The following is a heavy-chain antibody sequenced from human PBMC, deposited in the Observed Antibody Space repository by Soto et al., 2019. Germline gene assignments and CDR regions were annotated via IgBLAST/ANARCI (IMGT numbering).Heavy chain of an antibody. V-gene: IGHV1-2*04. CDR3: ARGHSTDCSNGVCSVFYYHEMDV. J-gene: IGHJ6*02. CDR2: INPKSGGT. Sequence: GASVKPSCKASGYSFTDYHIHWVRQAPGQGLEWLGRINPKSGGTSTAQKFQGWVTMTRDRSISTVYMELTRLRSDDTAVYFCARGHSTDCSNGVCSVFYYHEMDVWGQGTTVTVSS. CDR1: GYSFTDYH. D-gene: IGHD2-8*01.